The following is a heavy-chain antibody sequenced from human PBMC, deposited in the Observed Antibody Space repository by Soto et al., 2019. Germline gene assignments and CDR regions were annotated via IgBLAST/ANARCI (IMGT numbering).Heavy chain of an antibody. CDR1: GGTFSSYA. D-gene: IGHD6-19*01. Sequence: QVQLVQSGAEVKKPGSSVKVSCKASGGTFSSYAISWVRQAPGQGLEWMGGIIPIFGTANYAQKFQGRVTITADESTSTAYMELSSLRSEDTAVYYCARGQVEQWAPPPNYYGMDVWGQGTTVTVSS. CDR3: ARGQVEQWAPPPNYYGMDV. CDR2: IIPIFGTA. J-gene: IGHJ6*02. V-gene: IGHV1-69*12.